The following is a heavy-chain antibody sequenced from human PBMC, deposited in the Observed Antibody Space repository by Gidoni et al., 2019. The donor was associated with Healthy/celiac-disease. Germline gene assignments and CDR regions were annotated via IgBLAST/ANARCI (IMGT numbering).Heavy chain of an antibody. Sequence: QVQLQESGPGLVKPSETLSLTCTVSGYSISSGYYWGWIRQPPGKGLEWIGSISHSGSTYYNPSLKSRVTISVDTSKNQFSLKLSSVTAADTAVYYCARAPIAAAGTGWFDPWGQGTLVTVSS. CDR3: ARAPIAAAGTGWFDP. CDR1: GYSISSGYY. D-gene: IGHD6-13*01. CDR2: ISHSGST. J-gene: IGHJ5*02. V-gene: IGHV4-38-2*02.